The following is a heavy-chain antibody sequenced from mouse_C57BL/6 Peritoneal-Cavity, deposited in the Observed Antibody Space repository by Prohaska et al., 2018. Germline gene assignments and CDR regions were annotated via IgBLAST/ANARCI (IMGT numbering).Heavy chain of an antibody. CDR2: IRSKSNNYAT. D-gene: IGHD4-1*01. V-gene: IGHV10-1*01. Sequence: VESGGVLVQPKGSLKLSCAASGFSFNTYAMTWVRQAPGKGLEWVARIRSKSNNYATYYADSVKDRFTISRDDSESMLYLQMNNVKTEDKAMYYCVRRTGTYFDYGGQGTTRTVSS. CDR3: VRRTGTYFDY. CDR1: GFSFNTYA. J-gene: IGHJ2*01.